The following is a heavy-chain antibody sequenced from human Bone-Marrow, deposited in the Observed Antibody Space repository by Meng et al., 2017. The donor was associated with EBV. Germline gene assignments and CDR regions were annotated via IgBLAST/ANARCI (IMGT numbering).Heavy chain of an antibody. CDR2: INPNSGNT. CDR3: ARMGY. Sequence: QVELVQAGVEVKKPEASGKVSCSTSGYTFSSYDVNGVRQAPGQEPEWMGWINPNSGNTGFAQKIQGRVSMTWDTYTSTAYMELRNLRSEDTAVYYCARMGYWGQGTLVTVSS. J-gene: IGHJ4*02. CDR1: GYTFSSYD. V-gene: IGHV1-8*01.